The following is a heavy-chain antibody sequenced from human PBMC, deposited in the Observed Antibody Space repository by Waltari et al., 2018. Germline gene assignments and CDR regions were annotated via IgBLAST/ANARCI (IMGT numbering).Heavy chain of an antibody. D-gene: IGHD2-2*01. CDR3: AKDGSFVVVPEAMFDYYMDV. V-gene: IGHV3-30*02. J-gene: IGHJ6*03. CDR2: IRYDGSNA. CDR1: GFTFSSYG. Sequence: QMQLVESGGGVVQPGGSLRPTCAASGFTFSSYGMHWVRQAPGKGLEWVAFIRYDGSNAYYADSVKCRFTISRDNSKNTLSLHMNSLRPEDTAVYYCAKDGSFVVVPEAMFDYYMDVWGKGTTVSVSS.